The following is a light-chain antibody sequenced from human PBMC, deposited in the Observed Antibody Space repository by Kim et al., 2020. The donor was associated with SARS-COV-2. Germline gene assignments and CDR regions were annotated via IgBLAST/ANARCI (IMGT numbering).Light chain of an antibody. CDR2: DAS. CDR1: QDISNF. CDR3: QQYDTVPPMYT. V-gene: IGKV1-33*01. Sequence: DIQMTQSPSSLSASVGDRVTITCQASQDISNFLNWYQQKPGKAPKLLIYDASNLETGVPSRFSGSGSGTDFTFTISSLQPEDIATYFCQQYDTVPPMYTFGQGTKLEI. J-gene: IGKJ2*01.